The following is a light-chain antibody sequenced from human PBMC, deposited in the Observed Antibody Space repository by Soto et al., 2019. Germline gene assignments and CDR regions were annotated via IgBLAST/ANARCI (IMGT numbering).Light chain of an antibody. J-gene: IGKJ4*01. V-gene: IGKV3-20*01. CDR3: QQYGSSPLT. CDR2: GAS. Sequence: EIVLTQSPGTLSLSPGERATVSCRATQSVWKNYLAWYQQKAGQAPRLLIYGASSRATGIPDRFSGSGSGTDFTLTISRLETEDFAVYYCQQYGSSPLTFGGGTKVEIK. CDR1: QSVWKNY.